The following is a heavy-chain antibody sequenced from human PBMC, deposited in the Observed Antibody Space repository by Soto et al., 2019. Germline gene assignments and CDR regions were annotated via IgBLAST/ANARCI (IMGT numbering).Heavy chain of an antibody. CDR3: ARFRRSFWSGYPIYYYYYMDV. D-gene: IGHD3-3*01. CDR1: GYSFTSYW. Sequence: GESLKISCKGSGYSFTSYWIGWVRQMPGKGLEWMGIIYPGDSDTRYSPSFQGQVTISADKSISTAYLQWSSLKASDTAMYYCARFRRSFWSGYPIYYYYYMDVWGKGTTVTVSS. J-gene: IGHJ6*03. V-gene: IGHV5-51*01. CDR2: IYPGDSDT.